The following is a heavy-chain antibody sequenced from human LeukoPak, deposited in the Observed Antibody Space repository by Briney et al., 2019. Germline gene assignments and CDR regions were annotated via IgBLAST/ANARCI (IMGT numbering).Heavy chain of an antibody. D-gene: IGHD3-22*01. J-gene: IGHJ4*02. V-gene: IGHV3-23*01. CDR2: IIGSGGRT. CDR1: GFTFRSYA. CDR3: ASLDYDSRNPEDY. Sequence: SGGSLRLSCAACGFTFRSYAMSWVREAPGKGVEWVSSIIGSGGRTYYTDSVKGRFTISRDNSKNTLYLQINSLRAAHLAVYDCASLDYDSRNPEDYWGEGTLVTVSS.